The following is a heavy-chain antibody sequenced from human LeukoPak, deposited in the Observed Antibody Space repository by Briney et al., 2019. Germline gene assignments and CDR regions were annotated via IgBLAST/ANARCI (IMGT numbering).Heavy chain of an antibody. CDR3: ARTRVGATTVFLV. CDR1: GFTFSSYS. CDR2: ISSSSSYI. Sequence: GGSLRLSCAASGFTFSSYSMNWVRQAPGKGLEWVSSISSSSSYINYADSVKGRFTISRDNAKNSLYLQMNSLRAEDTAVYYCARTRVGATTVFLVWGQGTLVTVSS. D-gene: IGHD1-26*01. V-gene: IGHV3-21*01. J-gene: IGHJ4*02.